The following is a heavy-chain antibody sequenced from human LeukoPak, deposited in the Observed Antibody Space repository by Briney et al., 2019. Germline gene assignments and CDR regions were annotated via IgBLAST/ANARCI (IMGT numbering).Heavy chain of an antibody. CDR1: GFTFSTYA. J-gene: IGHJ4*02. Sequence: GGSLRLSCTASGFTFSTYAMTWVRQAPGKGLEWISSMSSGSSYIYYADSVRGRFTISRDNTKNSLYLEMNNLRGEDTAIYYCARDRPTGASRVVVVKWGQGTPVTVSS. D-gene: IGHD2-21*01. CDR2: MSSGSSYI. CDR3: ARDRPTGASRVVVVK. V-gene: IGHV3-21*06.